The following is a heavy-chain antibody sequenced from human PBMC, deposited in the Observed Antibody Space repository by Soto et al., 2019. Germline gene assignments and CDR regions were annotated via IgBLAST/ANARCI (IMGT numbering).Heavy chain of an antibody. V-gene: IGHV4-59*01. D-gene: IGHD5-12*01. CDR1: GGSISSYY. Sequence: QVQLQESGPGLVKPSETLSLMCTVSGGSISSYYWSWLRQPPGKGLEWFGYIYYSGSTNYNPSLKSRVTISVDTSKNQCSLKLSSVTAADTAVYYCARERRDGYKHYFDYWGQGTLVTVSS. J-gene: IGHJ4*02. CDR2: IYYSGST. CDR3: ARERRDGYKHYFDY.